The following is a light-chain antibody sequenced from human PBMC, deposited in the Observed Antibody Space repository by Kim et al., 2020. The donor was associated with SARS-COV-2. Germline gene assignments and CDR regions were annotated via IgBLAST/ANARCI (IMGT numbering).Light chain of an antibody. Sequence: SSELTQPPSVSVSPGQTASITCSGDKLGDKYACWYQQKPGQSPVLVIYQDSKRPSGIPERFSGSNSGNTATLTISGTQAMDEADYYCQAWDSSILVFVGVTQLTVL. V-gene: IGLV3-1*01. CDR3: QAWDSSILV. J-gene: IGLJ2*01. CDR1: KLGDKY. CDR2: QDS.